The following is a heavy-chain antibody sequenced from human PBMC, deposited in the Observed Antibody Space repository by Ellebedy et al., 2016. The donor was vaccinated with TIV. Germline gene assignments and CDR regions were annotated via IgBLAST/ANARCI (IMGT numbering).Heavy chain of an antibody. CDR1: GGTFSSYA. J-gene: IGHJ6*02. Sequence: AASVKVSCKASGGTFSSYAISWVRQAPGQGLEWMGGIIPIFGTANYEQKVQGRVTITADESTSTAYMGLRSLRSEDTAVYYCARDFGGSHNELREDYGMDVWGQGTTVTVSS. CDR2: IIPIFGTA. V-gene: IGHV1-69*13. CDR3: ARDFGGSHNELREDYGMDV. D-gene: IGHD1-26*01.